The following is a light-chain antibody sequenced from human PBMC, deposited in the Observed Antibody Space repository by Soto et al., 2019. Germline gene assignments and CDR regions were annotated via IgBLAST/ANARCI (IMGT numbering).Light chain of an antibody. CDR2: EVS. V-gene: IGLV2-23*02. Sequence: VLTQPASVSGSPGQSITISCTGTSSDVGSYNLVSWYQQHPGKAPKLMIYEVSKRPSGVSNRFSGSKSGNTASLTISGLQAEDEADYYCCSYAGSYVFGTGTRSPS. J-gene: IGLJ1*01. CDR1: SSDVGSYNL. CDR3: CSYAGSYV.